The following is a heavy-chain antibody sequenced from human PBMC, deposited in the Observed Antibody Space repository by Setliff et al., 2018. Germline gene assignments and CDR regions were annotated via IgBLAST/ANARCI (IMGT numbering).Heavy chain of an antibody. CDR3: AGGRRYDYGWDFDY. J-gene: IGHJ4*02. V-gene: IGHV4-38-2*02. D-gene: IGHD4-17*01. CDR2: ISHSGST. Sequence: ASETLSLTCTVSGYSISSGHYWGWIRQPPGKGLEWIGGISHSGSTYYNPSLRSRVTISLDTSKNQFSPKLTSVTAADTAVYYCAGGRRYDYGWDFDYWGQGTLVTVSS. CDR1: GYSISSGHY.